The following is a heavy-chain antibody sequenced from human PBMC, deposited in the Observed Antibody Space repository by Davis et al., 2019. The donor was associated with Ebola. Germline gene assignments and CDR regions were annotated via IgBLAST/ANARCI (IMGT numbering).Heavy chain of an antibody. CDR3: ARHGGGYLTMIQGDIISRGMDV. CDR1: GYSFTNYW. D-gene: IGHD3-10*01. V-gene: IGHV5-51*01. Sequence: GESLKISCKGSGYSFTNYWIGWVRQMPGKGLECMGIIYPDDSDTRYSPSFEGQVTISADKSISTAYLQWSSLKASDTAIYYCARHGGGYLTMIQGDIISRGMDVWGQGTTVTVSS. J-gene: IGHJ6*02. CDR2: IYPDDSDT.